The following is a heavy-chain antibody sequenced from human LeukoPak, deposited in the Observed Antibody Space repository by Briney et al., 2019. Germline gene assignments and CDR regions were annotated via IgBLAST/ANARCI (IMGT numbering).Heavy chain of an antibody. J-gene: IGHJ4*02. V-gene: IGHV4-61*02. Sequence: SGTLSLPCHVSGGSINRGRYYWSWIPQPPRQGLEGIGPILTSGSTNYNPSLKSRVTISVDTSKNQFSLKLSSVTAADTAVYYCARETRNYDILTGYYRSFDYWGQGTLVTVSS. CDR2: ILTSGST. D-gene: IGHD3-9*01. CDR3: ARETRNYDILTGYYRSFDY. CDR1: GGSINRGRYY.